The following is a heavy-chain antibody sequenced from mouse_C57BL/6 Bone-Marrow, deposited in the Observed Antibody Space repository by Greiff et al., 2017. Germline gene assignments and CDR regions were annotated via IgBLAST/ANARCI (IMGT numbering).Heavy chain of an antibody. Sequence: QVQLKQPGAELVRPGTSVKLSCKASGYTFTSYWMHWVKQRPGQGLEWIGVIDPSDSYTNYNQKFKGKATLTVDTSSSTAYMQLSSLTSEDSAVYYCATGSSYDYWYFDVWGTGTTVTVSS. CDR1: GYTFTSYW. CDR3: ATGSSYDYWYFDV. CDR2: IDPSDSYT. D-gene: IGHD1-1*01. J-gene: IGHJ1*03. V-gene: IGHV1-59*01.